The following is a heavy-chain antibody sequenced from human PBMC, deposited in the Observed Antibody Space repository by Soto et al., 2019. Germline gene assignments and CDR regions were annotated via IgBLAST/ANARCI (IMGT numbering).Heavy chain of an antibody. J-gene: IGHJ6*02. V-gene: IGHV1-18*01. CDR1: GYTFTSYG. CDR2: ISAYNGNT. D-gene: IGHD6-13*01. CDR3: ARITDQYISRYYQYGMDV. Sequence: QVQLVQSGAEVKKPGASVKVSCKASGYTFTSYGISWVRQAPGQGLEWMGWISAYNGNTNYAQKLQGRVTMTTKTSTSTAYMELRSLGSDDTAVYYCARITDQYISRYYQYGMDVWGQGTTVTVSS.